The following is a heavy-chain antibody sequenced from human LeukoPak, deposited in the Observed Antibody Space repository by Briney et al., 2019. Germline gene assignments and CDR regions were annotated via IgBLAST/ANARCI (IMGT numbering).Heavy chain of an antibody. CDR2: ISGSGDDT. CDR3: AKHSYDSSGYYSIDY. CDR1: GFTFANNA. J-gene: IGHJ4*02. V-gene: IGHV3-23*01. D-gene: IGHD3-22*01. Sequence: GGSLRLSCEGSGFTFANNALTWVRQAPGRGLEWVSAISGSGDDTYYADSVKGRFTISRDNSKNTLYLQMNSLRAEDTAVYYCAKHSYDSSGYYSIDYWGQGTLVTVFS.